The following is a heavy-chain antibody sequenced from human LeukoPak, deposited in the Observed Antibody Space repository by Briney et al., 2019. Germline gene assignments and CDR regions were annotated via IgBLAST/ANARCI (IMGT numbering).Heavy chain of an antibody. J-gene: IGHJ3*02. CDR2: IKKDGSEK. Sequence: PGGSLRLSCAASGFTFSSYWMSWVRQAPGKGLEWVANIKKDGSEKYYVDSVKGRFTISRDNAKNSLYLQMNSLGAEDTAFYYCASDRRSDSSGYAFDIWGQGTMVTVS. D-gene: IGHD3-22*01. V-gene: IGHV3-7*03. CDR1: GFTFSSYW. CDR3: ASDRRSDSSGYAFDI.